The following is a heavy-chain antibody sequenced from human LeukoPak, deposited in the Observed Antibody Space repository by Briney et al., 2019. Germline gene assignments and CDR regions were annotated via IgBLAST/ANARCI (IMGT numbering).Heavy chain of an antibody. V-gene: IGHV1-18*01. J-gene: IGHJ6*02. Sequence: ASVKVSCKASGYTFTSYAISWVRQAPGQGLEWMGWISAYTGNTNCAQNVQGRVTMTTDTSTTTAYMELRSLRSDDTGMYYCARESSSGWGDNYYYGMDVWGPGTTVTVS. D-gene: IGHD6-19*01. CDR1: GYTFTSYA. CDR2: ISAYTGNT. CDR3: ARESSSGWGDNYYYGMDV.